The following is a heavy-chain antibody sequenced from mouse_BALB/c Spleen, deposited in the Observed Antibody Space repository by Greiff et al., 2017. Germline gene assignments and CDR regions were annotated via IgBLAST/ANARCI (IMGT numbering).Heavy chain of an antibody. CDR3: AKANWAYYYAMDY. Sequence: EVKLMESGPGLVKPSQSLSLTCTVTGYSITSDYAWNWIRQFPGNKLEWMGYISYSGSNSYNPSLKSRITITRDTSKNQFFLQLNSVTTEDTATYYCAKANWAYYYAMDYWGQGTSVTVSS. CDR2: ISYSGSN. J-gene: IGHJ4*01. V-gene: IGHV3-2*02. CDR1: GYSITSDYA. D-gene: IGHD4-1*01.